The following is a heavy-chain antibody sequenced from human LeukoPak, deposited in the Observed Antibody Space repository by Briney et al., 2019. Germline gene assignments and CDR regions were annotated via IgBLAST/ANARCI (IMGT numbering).Heavy chain of an antibody. CDR2: IYYSGST. CDR3: ARGAHSYDFWSGSLYYYGMDV. CDR1: GGSISSGGYY. Sequence: SETLSLTCTVSGGSISSGGYYWSWIRQHPGKGLEWIGYIYYSGSTYYNPPLKSRVTISVDTSKNQFSLKLSSVTAADTAVYYCARGAHSYDFWSGSLYYYGMDVWGQGTTVTVSS. V-gene: IGHV4-31*03. D-gene: IGHD3-3*01. J-gene: IGHJ6*02.